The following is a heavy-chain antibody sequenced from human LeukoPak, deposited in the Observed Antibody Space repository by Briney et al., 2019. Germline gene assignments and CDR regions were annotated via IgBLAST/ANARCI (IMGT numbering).Heavy chain of an antibody. V-gene: IGHV4-39*07. Sequence: PSETLSLTCTVSGGSISGSSYFWGWIRQPPGKGLEWIGSIYYSGSTNYNPSLKSRVTISVDTSKNQFSLRLSSVTAADTAVYYCARVAEDRRYGMDVWGQGTTVTVSS. CDR3: ARVAEDRRYGMDV. CDR2: IYYSGST. CDR1: GGSISGSSYF. J-gene: IGHJ6*02.